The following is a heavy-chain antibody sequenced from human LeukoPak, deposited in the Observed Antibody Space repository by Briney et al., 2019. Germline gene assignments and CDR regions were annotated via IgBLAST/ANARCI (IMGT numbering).Heavy chain of an antibody. V-gene: IGHV3-21*04. CDR2: ISNGGRDI. CDR1: GFTFSRYN. D-gene: IGHD4-11*01. J-gene: IGHJ4*02. CDR3: ARAVIEDY. Sequence: GGSLRLSCAGSGFTFSRYNMNWFRQAPGKGLEWLSFISNGGRDISYADSVKGRFTISRDDARNSLYLQMDNLRAEDTALYYCARAVIEDYWGQGTLVTVSS.